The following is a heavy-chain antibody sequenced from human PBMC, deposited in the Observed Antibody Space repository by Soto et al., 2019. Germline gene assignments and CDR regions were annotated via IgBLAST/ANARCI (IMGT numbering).Heavy chain of an antibody. CDR3: AKTYRTSSGAFDY. V-gene: IGHV1-18*01. CDR2: ISGDGGKT. J-gene: IGHJ4*02. Sequence: QVQLVQSAAEVEKPGGSVRVSCMTSGYSFTGHGISWVRQAPGQGLEWMGWISGDGGKTYHTQTLQGRVTMTTDTSPSTAYMELRSLETDDTAVYYCAKTYRTSSGAFDYWGQGSLVTVSS. D-gene: IGHD3-10*01. CDR1: GYSFTGHG.